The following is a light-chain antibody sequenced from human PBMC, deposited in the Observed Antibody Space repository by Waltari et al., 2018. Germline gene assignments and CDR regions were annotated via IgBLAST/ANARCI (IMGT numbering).Light chain of an antibody. CDR1: QDVDNW. J-gene: IGKJ2*01. CDR3: QHTNSFPYT. CDR2: AAS. V-gene: IGKV1-12*02. Sequence: DIQMTQSPSFVSASLGDRVTITCRASQDVDNWLAWYQQNPGKAPKLLIYAASTLHSVVPSRFRGSGAGTEFTLTISSLQPEYFATYFCQHTNSFPYTIAQGTKLEIK.